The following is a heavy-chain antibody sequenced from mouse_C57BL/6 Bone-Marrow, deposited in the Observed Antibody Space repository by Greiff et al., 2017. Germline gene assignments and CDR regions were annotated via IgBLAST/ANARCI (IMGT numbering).Heavy chain of an antibody. J-gene: IGHJ2*01. CDR1: GYTFTDYE. D-gene: IGHD2-5*01. CDR3: TRPPIVTTRYYFDY. V-gene: IGHV1-15*01. Sequence: VQLQQSGAELVRPGASVTLSCKASGYTFTDYEMHWVKQTPVHGLEWIGAIDPETGGTAYNQKFKGKAILTADKSSSTAYMELRSLTSEDSAVYYCTRPPIVTTRYYFDYWGQGTTLTVSS. CDR2: IDPETGGT.